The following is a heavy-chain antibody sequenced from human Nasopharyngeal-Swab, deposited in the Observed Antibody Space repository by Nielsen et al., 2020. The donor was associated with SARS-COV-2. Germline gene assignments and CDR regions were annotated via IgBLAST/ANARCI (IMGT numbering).Heavy chain of an antibody. CDR1: GFTFSSYS. CDR2: IRSTGDTS. J-gene: IGHJ6*03. Sequence: GGSLRLSCAASGFTFSSYSMTWIRQAPGKGLEWVSTIRSTGDTSFCADSMKGRFTISRDNSKNTLFLQMNSLSAEDTAIYYCAKVARGVYNYMDVWGKGTTVTVSS. CDR3: AKVARGVYNYMDV. V-gene: IGHV3-23*01. D-gene: IGHD2-8*01.